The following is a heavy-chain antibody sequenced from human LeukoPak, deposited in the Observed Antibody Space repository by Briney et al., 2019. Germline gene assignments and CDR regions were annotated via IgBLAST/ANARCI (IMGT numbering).Heavy chain of an antibody. Sequence: SETLSLTCTVSGGSISTYYWGWIRQPPGKGLEWIGSIYYSGSTYYNPSLKSRVTISVDTSKNQFSLKLSSVTAADTAVYYCARHVRITMIVVVMKSSWFDPWGQGTLVTVSS. CDR3: ARHVRITMIVVVMKSSWFDP. J-gene: IGHJ5*02. D-gene: IGHD3-22*01. CDR1: GGSISTYY. CDR2: IYYSGST. V-gene: IGHV4-39*01.